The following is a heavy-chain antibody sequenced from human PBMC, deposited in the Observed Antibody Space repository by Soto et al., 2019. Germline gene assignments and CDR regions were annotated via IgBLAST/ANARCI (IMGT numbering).Heavy chain of an antibody. CDR3: ARARFCTSTSCYHYFDF. J-gene: IGHJ4*02. CDR1: GAPITWGDYS. D-gene: IGHD2-2*01. CDR2: IFHGGST. Sequence: SETLSLTCAISGAPITWGDYSWNWIRQPPGKGLEWIGYIFHGGSTYYNPSLRSRVTISVDRSRTQFSLKLSSVTPADTAVYYCARARFCTSTSCYHYFDFWGQGTLVTVSS. V-gene: IGHV4-30-2*02.